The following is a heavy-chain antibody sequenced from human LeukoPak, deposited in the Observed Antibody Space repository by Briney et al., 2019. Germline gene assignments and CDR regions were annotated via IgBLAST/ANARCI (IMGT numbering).Heavy chain of an antibody. CDR3: ARPRTVKSRSSTFDY. D-gene: IGHD4-11*01. V-gene: IGHV1-2*02. CDR2: INPNSGGT. CDR1: GYTFTCYY. J-gene: IGHJ4*02. Sequence: GASVKVSCKASGYTFTCYYMHWVRQAPGQGLEWMGWINPNSGGTNYAQKFQGRVTMTRDTSISTAYMELSRLRSDDTAVYYCARPRTVKSRSSTFDYWGQGTLVTVSS.